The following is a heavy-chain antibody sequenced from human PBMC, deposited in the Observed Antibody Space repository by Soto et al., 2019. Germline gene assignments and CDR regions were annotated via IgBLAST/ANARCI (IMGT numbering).Heavy chain of an antibody. CDR1: GDTFTDYY. CDR3: ARGGHVVVVTAALDY. Sequence: QVQLMQSGAEVKKPGASVKVSCKASGDTFTDYYIHWVRQAPGQGLEWMGTVNPSGGHTTYAQHFLGRVTMTRDTSTSTLYMGLTSLTSDATARYYCARGGHVVVVTAALDYWGQGTLVTVSS. J-gene: IGHJ4*02. D-gene: IGHD2-21*02. V-gene: IGHV1-46*01. CDR2: VNPSGGHT.